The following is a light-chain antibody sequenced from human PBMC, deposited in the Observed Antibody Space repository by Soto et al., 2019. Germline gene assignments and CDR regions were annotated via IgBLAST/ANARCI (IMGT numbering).Light chain of an antibody. Sequence: IQMTQSPSTLSASVGDRVSITCRASQTIFSWLAWYQQKPGKAPNLLIYKASSLESGVPSRYSGSGSGTEFTLTISGLQPDDFAAYYCQQYNSYPYSFGQGTKREIK. V-gene: IGKV1-5*03. J-gene: IGKJ2*03. CDR2: KAS. CDR1: QTIFSW. CDR3: QQYNSYPYS.